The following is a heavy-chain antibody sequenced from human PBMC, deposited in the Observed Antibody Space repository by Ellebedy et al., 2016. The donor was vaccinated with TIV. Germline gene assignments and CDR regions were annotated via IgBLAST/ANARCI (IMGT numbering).Heavy chain of an antibody. CDR2: IKQDGSEK. CDR3: ATDGSYGDYLSPTHAFVI. D-gene: IGHD4-17*01. CDR1: GFTFSSYW. V-gene: IGHV3-7*01. Sequence: GGSLRLSCGASGFTFSSYWMSWVRQAPGKGLEWVANIKQDGSEKYYVDSVRGRFTISRDNAKNSLSLHLNSLRAEDTAMYYCATDGSYGDYLSPTHAFVIWGQGTMVTVSS. J-gene: IGHJ3*02.